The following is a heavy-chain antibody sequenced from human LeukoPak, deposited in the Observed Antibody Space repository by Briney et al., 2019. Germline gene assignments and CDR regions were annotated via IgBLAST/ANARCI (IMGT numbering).Heavy chain of an antibody. V-gene: IGHV4-34*01. CDR3: ARSYYYGSGSSPYYFDY. CDR2: INHSGST. J-gene: IGHJ4*02. CDR1: GGSFSGYY. D-gene: IGHD3-10*01. Sequence: SETLSLTCAVYGGSFSGYYWSWIRQPPGKGLEGIGEINHSGSTNYNPSLKSRVTISVDTSKNQFSLKLSSVTAADTAVYYCARSYYYGSGSSPYYFDYWGQGTLVTVSS.